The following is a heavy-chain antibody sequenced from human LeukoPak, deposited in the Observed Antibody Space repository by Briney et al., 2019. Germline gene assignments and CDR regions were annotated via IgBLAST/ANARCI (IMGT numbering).Heavy chain of an antibody. CDR3: ARDREKVVVTSAFDI. D-gene: IGHD2-15*01. Sequence: ASVKVSCKASGYTFTSYGISWVRQAPGQGLEWMGWISAYNGNTNYAQKLQGRVTMTTDTSTSTAYMELSRLRSDDTAVYYCARDREKVVVTSAFDIWGQGTMVTVSS. CDR2: ISAYNGNT. J-gene: IGHJ3*02. V-gene: IGHV1-18*01. CDR1: GYTFTSYG.